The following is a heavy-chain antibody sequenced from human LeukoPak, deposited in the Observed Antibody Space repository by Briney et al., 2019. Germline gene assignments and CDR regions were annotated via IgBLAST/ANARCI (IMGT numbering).Heavy chain of an antibody. CDR1: GYTFTSYD. Sequence: ASVKVSCKASGYTFTSYDINWVRQATGQGLEWMVWMNPNSGNTGYAQKFQGRVTMTRNTSISTAYMELSSLRSEDTAVYYCASMVREVNHWGQGTLVTVSS. D-gene: IGHD3-10*01. V-gene: IGHV1-8*01. CDR2: MNPNSGNT. J-gene: IGHJ5*02. CDR3: ASMVREVNH.